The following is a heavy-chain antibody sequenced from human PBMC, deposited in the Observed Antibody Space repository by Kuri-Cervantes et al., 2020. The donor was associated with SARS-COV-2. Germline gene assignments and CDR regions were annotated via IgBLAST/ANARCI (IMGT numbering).Heavy chain of an antibody. CDR1: GYTFTSYD. J-gene: IGHJ4*02. Sequence: ASVKVSCKASGYTFTSYDINWVRQATGQGLEWMGWISAYNGNTNYAQKFQGRLTMTTDTSTGTAYMELRSLRSDDTAVYYCAREGEELGVIMCDHFDYWGQGTLVTVSS. V-gene: IGHV1-18*01. CDR3: AREGEELGVIMCDHFDY. CDR2: ISAYNGNT. D-gene: IGHD3-10*01.